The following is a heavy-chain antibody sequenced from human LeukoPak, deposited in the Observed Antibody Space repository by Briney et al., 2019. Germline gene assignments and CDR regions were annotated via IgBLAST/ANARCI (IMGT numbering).Heavy chain of an antibody. D-gene: IGHD4-17*01. CDR2: ISNGGSYI. J-gene: IGHJ1*01. V-gene: IGHV3-21*01. CDR1: GFTFRTYG. Sequence: GGSLRLSCAASGFTFRTYGMSWVRQAPGKGLERVSSISNGGSYIYYADSVRGRFTLSRDNAKNSLYPQMNSLRAEDTAVYYCARDDSGDEYFQHWGQGTLVTVSS. CDR3: ARDDSGDEYFQH.